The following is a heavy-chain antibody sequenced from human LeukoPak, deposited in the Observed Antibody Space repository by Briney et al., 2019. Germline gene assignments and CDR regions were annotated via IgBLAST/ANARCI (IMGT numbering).Heavy chain of an antibody. CDR2: MNPNSGNT. J-gene: IGHJ6*02. CDR1: GYTFTSYD. Sequence: ASVKVSCKASGYTFTSYDINWVRQATGQGLEWMGWMNPNSGNTCYAQKFQGRVTMTRNTSISTAYMELSSLRSEDTAVYYCARAGTRITIFGVVIPYGMDVWGQGTTVTVSS. D-gene: IGHD3-3*01. CDR3: ARAGTRITIFGVVIPYGMDV. V-gene: IGHV1-8*01.